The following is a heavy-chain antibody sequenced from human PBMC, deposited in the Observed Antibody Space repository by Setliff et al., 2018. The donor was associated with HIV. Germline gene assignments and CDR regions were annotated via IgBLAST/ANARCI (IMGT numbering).Heavy chain of an antibody. Sequence: ASVKVSCKASEYTFTLYGIHWVRQAPGQRPEWVGWINAGNGDTEYSQKFQGRVTITRDTSASTAYMELSSLRSEDTAVYYCARDRIPKRGYTYREPDFDSWGQGTLVTVS. CDR2: INAGNGDT. V-gene: IGHV1-3*01. D-gene: IGHD3-16*02. CDR1: EYTFTLYG. CDR3: ARDRIPKRGYTYREPDFDS. J-gene: IGHJ4*02.